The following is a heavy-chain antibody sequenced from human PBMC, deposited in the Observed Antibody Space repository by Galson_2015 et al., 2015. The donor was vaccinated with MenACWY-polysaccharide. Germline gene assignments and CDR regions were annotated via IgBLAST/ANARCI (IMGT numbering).Heavy chain of an antibody. V-gene: IGHV3-30*18. CDR1: GFTFSSYG. CDR2: ISYDGSNK. J-gene: IGHJ4*02. Sequence: SLRLSCAASGFTFSSYGMHWVRRAPGKGLEWVAVISYDGSNKYYADSVKGRFTISRDNSKNTLYLQMSSLRAEDTAVYYCAKDQAGACFYWGQGTLVTVSS. D-gene: IGHD1-26*01. CDR3: AKDQAGACFY.